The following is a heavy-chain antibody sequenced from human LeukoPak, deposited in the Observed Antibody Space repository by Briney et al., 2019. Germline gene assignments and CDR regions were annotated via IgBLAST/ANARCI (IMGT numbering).Heavy chain of an antibody. CDR1: GGSISSISSNN. CDR2: IHYTGST. Sequence: SETLSLTCAVSGGSISSISSNNWAWIRQPPGKGLELIAAIHYTGSTYYNPSFMSRVTISADTSKNQFSLKLNSLTATDTAVYYCARDGGSYWRGIDYWGQGTLVTVSS. J-gene: IGHJ4*02. CDR3: ARDGGSYWRGIDY. V-gene: IGHV4-39*02. D-gene: IGHD1-26*01.